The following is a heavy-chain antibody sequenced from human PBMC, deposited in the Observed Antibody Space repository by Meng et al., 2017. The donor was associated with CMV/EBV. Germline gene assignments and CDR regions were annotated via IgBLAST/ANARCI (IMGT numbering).Heavy chain of an antibody. CDR3: ARDLFGGRNIVVVPAANAFDI. CDR1: GFTFSSYA. D-gene: IGHD2-2*01. CDR2: ISYDGSNK. J-gene: IGHJ3*02. Sequence: GESLKISCAASGFTFSSYAMHWVRQAPGKGLEWVAVISYDGSNKYYADSVKGRFTLSRDNSKNTLYLQMNSLRAEDTAVYYCARDLFGGRNIVVVPAANAFDIWGQGTMVTVSS. V-gene: IGHV3-30-3*01.